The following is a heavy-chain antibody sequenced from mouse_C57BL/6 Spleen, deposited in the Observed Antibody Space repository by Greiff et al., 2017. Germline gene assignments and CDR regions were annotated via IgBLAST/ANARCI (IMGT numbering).Heavy chain of an antibody. CDR1: GFTFSDYY. CDR2: ISNGGGST. Sequence: EVHLVESGGGLVQPGGSLKLSCAASGFTFSDYYTYWVRQTPEKRLEWVAYISNGGGSTYYPDTVKGRFTISRANAMYTLYLQMSRLKSEDTAMYYGARSPSYYGSRGDYFDYWGQGTTLTVSS. D-gene: IGHD1-1*01. J-gene: IGHJ2*01. V-gene: IGHV5-12*01. CDR3: ARSPSYYGSRGDYFDY.